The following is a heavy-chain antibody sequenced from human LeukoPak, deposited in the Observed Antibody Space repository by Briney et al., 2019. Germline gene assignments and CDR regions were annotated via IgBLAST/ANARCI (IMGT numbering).Heavy chain of an antibody. CDR1: GGSISSYH. CDR3: ASDHKLYAFHI. V-gene: IGHV4-59*08. CDR2: IYYSGST. Sequence: PSETLSLTCTVSGGSISSYHWSWIRQPPGKGLEWIGYIYYSGSTNYNPSLKSRVTISVDTSKNQFSLKLISVTVADTAVDYCASDHKLYAFHISGQGKMVTVSS. J-gene: IGHJ3*02. D-gene: IGHD3-10*01.